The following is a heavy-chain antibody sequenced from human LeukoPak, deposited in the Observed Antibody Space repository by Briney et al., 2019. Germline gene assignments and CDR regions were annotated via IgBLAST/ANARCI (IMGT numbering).Heavy chain of an antibody. CDR2: INPSGGST. Sequence: GASVKVSCKASGGTFISYAISWVRQAPGQGLEWMGIINPSGGSTSYAQKFQGRVTMTRDTSTSTVYMELSSLRSEDMAVYYCASPLRGRPYWGQGTLVTVSS. V-gene: IGHV1-46*01. J-gene: IGHJ4*02. CDR3: ASPLRGRPY. CDR1: GGTFISYA. D-gene: IGHD4-17*01.